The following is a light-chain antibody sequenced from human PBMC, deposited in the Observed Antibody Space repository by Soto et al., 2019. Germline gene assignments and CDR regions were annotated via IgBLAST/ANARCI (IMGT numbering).Light chain of an antibody. V-gene: IGKV3-20*01. CDR3: QQYGPSPMYT. CDR1: QTVSSSY. CDR2: GAS. Sequence: EIVLTQSPGTLSLSPWARATLSCRASQTVSSSYLAWYQQKPGQAPRLLIYGASTRATGIPGRFSGSASGTDFTLTISRLEPEDFAVYYCQQYGPSPMYTFGQGTNLEIK. J-gene: IGKJ2*01.